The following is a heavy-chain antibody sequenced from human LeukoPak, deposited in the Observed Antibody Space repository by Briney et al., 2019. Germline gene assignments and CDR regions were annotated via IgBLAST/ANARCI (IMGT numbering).Heavy chain of an antibody. J-gene: IGHJ4*02. Sequence: KPSETLSLTCTVSGASISTNFYYWGWIRQPPGKGLEWIGTIYYTGSTYYNPSLKSRVTISVDTSKNQFSLKLRSVTAADTAVYYCARHDRDYIDSSGSLDYWGQGTLVTVSS. CDR2: IYYTGST. D-gene: IGHD3-22*01. V-gene: IGHV4-39*01. CDR1: GASISTNFYY. CDR3: ARHDRDYIDSSGSLDY.